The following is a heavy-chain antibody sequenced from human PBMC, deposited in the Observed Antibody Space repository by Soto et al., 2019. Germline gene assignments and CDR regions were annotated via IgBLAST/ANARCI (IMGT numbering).Heavy chain of an antibody. CDR1: GGSISTYY. D-gene: IGHD6-19*01. V-gene: IGHV4-59*01. Sequence: SETLSLICTVSGGSISTYYWSWIRQPPGKGLEWIGYIYYSGSTSYNPSLKSRVTISVDTSKNQFSLKLRSVTAADTAVYYCASDRSSGWDQGYGMDVWGQGTTVTVSS. CDR3: ASDRSSGWDQGYGMDV. CDR2: IYYSGST. J-gene: IGHJ6*02.